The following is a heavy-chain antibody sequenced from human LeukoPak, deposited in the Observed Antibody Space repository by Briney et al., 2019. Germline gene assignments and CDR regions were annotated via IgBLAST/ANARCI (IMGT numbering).Heavy chain of an antibody. Sequence: ASVKVSCKASGYTFSSHDINWVRQAPGQGLEWMGGIIPIFGTANYAQKFQGRVTITADESTSTAYMELSSLRSEDTAVYYCASSPPGFWSGYSDYWGQGTLVTVSS. CDR3: ASSPPGFWSGYSDY. J-gene: IGHJ4*02. V-gene: IGHV1-69*13. D-gene: IGHD3-3*01. CDR1: GYTFSSHD. CDR2: IIPIFGTA.